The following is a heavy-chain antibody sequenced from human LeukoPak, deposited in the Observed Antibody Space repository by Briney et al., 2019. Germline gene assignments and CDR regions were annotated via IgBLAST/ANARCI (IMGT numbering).Heavy chain of an antibody. Sequence: PGGSLRLSCTASGFTFGDYAMSWFRQAPGKGLEWVGFISSKAYGGTTEYAASVKGRFTISRDDSKSIAYLQMNSLKTEDTAVYYCTRDRGSLAAAGIRKPRYYYDSSGLEPLNDYWGQGTLVTVSS. CDR2: ISSKAYGGTT. CDR1: GFTFGDYA. V-gene: IGHV3-49*03. J-gene: IGHJ4*02. D-gene: IGHD3-22*01. CDR3: TRDRGSLAAAGIRKPRYYYDSSGLEPLNDY.